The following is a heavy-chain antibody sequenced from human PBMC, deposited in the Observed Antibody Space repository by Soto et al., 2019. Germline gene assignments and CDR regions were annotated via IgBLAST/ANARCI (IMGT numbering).Heavy chain of an antibody. J-gene: IGHJ4*02. CDR3: ARGSGVDESHYFDS. Sequence: PSETLSLTCTVSGASISCSDNYWSWIRQPPGKGLQWIGYTDYSGSTYYNPSLKSRFTISPDTYKNQFSLRVTSVTAADTAMFYCARGSGVDESHYFDSWGQGTLVTVSS. CDR2: TDYSGST. CDR1: GASISCSDNY. V-gene: IGHV4-30-4*01. D-gene: IGHD2-8*01.